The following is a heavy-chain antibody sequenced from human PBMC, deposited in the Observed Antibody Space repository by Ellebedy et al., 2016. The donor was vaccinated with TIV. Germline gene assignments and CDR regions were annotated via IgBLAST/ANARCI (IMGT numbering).Heavy chain of an antibody. CDR3: ARLVPATPNWFDP. D-gene: IGHD2-2*01. CDR2: IYYSGST. CDR1: GGSISSYY. J-gene: IGHJ5*02. V-gene: IGHV4-59*08. Sequence: MPSETLSLTCTVSGGSISSYYWSWIRQPPGKGLEWIGYIYYSGSTNYNPSLKSRVTISVDTSKNQFSLKLSSVTAPDTAVYYCARLVPATPNWFDPWGQGTLVAVSS.